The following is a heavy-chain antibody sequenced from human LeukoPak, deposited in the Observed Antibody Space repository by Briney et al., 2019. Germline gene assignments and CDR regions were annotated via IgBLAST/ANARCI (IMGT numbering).Heavy chain of an antibody. V-gene: IGHV3-21*01. J-gene: IGHJ5*02. Sequence: SGGSLRLSCAASGFRFSSYTMNWVRQAPGKGLEWVSSISSSSDYIYYAASVKGRFTISRDNAKNSLYLQMNSLRAEDTAVYYCARGLRMPDTAMVTWGQGTLVTASS. D-gene: IGHD5-18*01. CDR2: ISSSSDYI. CDR3: ARGLRMPDTAMVT. CDR1: GFRFSSYT.